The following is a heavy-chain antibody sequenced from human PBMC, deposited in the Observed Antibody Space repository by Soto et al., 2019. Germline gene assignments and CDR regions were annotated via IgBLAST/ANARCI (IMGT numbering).Heavy chain of an antibody. Sequence: SETLSLTCTVSGGSISSYYWSWIRQPPGKGLEWIGYIYYSGSTNYNPSLKSRVTISVDTSKNQFSLKLSSVTAADTAVYYCARDRYSSSWYGEFDYWGQGTLVTVSS. CDR1: GGSISSYY. D-gene: IGHD6-13*01. V-gene: IGHV4-59*01. CDR3: ARDRYSSSWYGEFDY. J-gene: IGHJ4*02. CDR2: IYYSGST.